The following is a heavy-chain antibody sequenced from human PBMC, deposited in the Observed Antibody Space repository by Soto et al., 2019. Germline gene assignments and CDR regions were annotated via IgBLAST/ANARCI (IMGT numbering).Heavy chain of an antibody. CDR1: GFNFRGYG. J-gene: IGHJ4*02. D-gene: IGHD1-26*01. Sequence: GGSLRLSCAASGFNFRGYGMHWVSQAPGKGLEWVAITRHDGSNTYYADSVRGRFTISRDNSKNTLYLQMNSLRVEDTAVYYCARDGVGATTYFGYFDYWGQGTPVTVSS. V-gene: IGHV3-30*02. CDR3: ARDGVGATTYFGYFDY. CDR2: TRHDGSNT.